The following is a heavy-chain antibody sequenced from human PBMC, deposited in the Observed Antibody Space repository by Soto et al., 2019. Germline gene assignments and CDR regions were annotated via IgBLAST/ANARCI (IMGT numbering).Heavy chain of an antibody. V-gene: IGHV3-30*03. CDR3: ARELDGIDV. J-gene: IGHJ6*02. CDR1: GFTFGSYG. CDR2: ISYDGSNK. Sequence: GGSLRLSCGASGFTFGSYGVHWVRQAPGKGLEWVAVISYDGSNKYYADSVKGRFTISRDNAKNSLYLQMNSLRAEDTAVYYCARELDGIDVWGQGTTVTVSS.